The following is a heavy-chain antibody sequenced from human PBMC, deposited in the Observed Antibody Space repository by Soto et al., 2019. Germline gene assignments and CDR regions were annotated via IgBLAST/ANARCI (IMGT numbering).Heavy chain of an antibody. J-gene: IGHJ6*02. CDR1: GGTFSSYA. D-gene: IGHD6-6*01. V-gene: IGHV1-69*06. CDR2: IIPIFGTA. Sequence: SVKVSCKASGGTFSSYAISWVRQDPGQGLEWMGGIIPIFGTANYAQKFQGRVTITADKSTSTAYMELSSLRSEDTAVYYCARDRAQYSSPPGSGMDVWGQGTTVTVSS. CDR3: ARDRAQYSSPPGSGMDV.